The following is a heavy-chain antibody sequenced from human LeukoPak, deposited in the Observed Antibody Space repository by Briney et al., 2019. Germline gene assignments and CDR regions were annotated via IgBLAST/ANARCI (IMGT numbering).Heavy chain of an antibody. V-gene: IGHV3-23*01. Sequence: PGGSLRLSCAASGFTFRNYAMNWVRQAPGKGLEWVSGIGGSGGNTHYADSVKGRLIISRDNSNNTLYLQMNSLRPEDTAAYYCAKDGVVGARRNYMDVWGKGTMVTVSS. CDR1: GFTFRNYA. CDR3: AKDGVVGARRNYMDV. J-gene: IGHJ6*03. D-gene: IGHD1-26*01. CDR2: IGGSGGNT.